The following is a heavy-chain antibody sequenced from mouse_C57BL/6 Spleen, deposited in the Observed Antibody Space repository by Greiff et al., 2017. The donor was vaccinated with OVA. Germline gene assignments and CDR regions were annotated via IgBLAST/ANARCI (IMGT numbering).Heavy chain of an antibody. CDR1: GFSLTSYG. J-gene: IGHJ3*01. D-gene: IGHD1-1*01. Sequence: VKLVESGPGLVQPSQSLSITCTVSGFSLTSYGVHWVRQSPGKGLEWLGVIWSGGSTDYNAAFISRLGISKDNSKSQVFFKMNSLQADDTAIYYCARKEYYGSSGFAYWGQGTLVTVSA. CDR3: ARKEYYGSSGFAY. V-gene: IGHV2-2*01. CDR2: IWSGGST.